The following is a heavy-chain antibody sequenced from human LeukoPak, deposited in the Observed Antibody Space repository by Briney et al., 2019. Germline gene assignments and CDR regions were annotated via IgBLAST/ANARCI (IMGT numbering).Heavy chain of an antibody. CDR2: IYWNDDK. V-gene: IGHV2-5*01. J-gene: IGHJ5*02. D-gene: IGHD3-3*01. Sequence: SGPTLVKPTQTLTLTCTFSGFSLSTSGVGVGWIRQPPGKALEWLALIYWNDDKRYSPSLKSRPTTTKDTSKNQVVLTMTNMDPVDTATYYCAHLLPYDFWSGYYTNWFDPWGQGTLVTVSS. CDR1: GFSLSTSGVG. CDR3: AHLLPYDFWSGYYTNWFDP.